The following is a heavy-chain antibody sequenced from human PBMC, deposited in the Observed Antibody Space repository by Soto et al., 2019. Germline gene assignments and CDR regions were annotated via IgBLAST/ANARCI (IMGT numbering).Heavy chain of an antibody. J-gene: IGHJ5*02. CDR3: ARAKGMYYYPFDP. D-gene: IGHD3-10*01. Sequence: EVQLVESGGGLVQPGGSLRLSCVASGFTVSSNFMTWVRQAPGKGLEWVSLIYSGGSTYYADSVKGRFTISRDNSKNTLYRQMNSLRVEDTAVYYCARAKGMYYYPFDPWGQGTLVTVSS. V-gene: IGHV3-66*01. CDR2: IYSGGST. CDR1: GFTVSSNF.